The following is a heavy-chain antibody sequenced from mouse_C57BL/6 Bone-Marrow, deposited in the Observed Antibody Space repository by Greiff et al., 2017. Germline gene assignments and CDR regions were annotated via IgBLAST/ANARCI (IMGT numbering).Heavy chain of an antibody. D-gene: IGHD1-1*01. CDR2: FYPGSGSI. CDR3: ARDEKHYYGSGWAY. V-gene: IGHV1-62-2*01. Sequence: VKLMESGAELVKPGASVKLSCKASGYTFTEYTIHWVKQRSGQGLEWIGWFYPGSGSIKYNEKFKDKGTLTADKSSSTVYMELSRLTSEDSAVYFCARDEKHYYGSGWAYWGQGTLVTVSA. J-gene: IGHJ3*01. CDR1: GYTFTEYT.